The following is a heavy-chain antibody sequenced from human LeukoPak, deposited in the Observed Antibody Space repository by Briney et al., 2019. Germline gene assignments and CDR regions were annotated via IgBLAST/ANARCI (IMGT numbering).Heavy chain of an antibody. CDR1: GGSIDRSSYY. Sequence: SETLSLTCTVSGGSIDRSSYYWVWVRQPPGKGLEWIGSIYYSGSTYYNPSFTTRVTMSVDTSVNQFSLKINSVTAADTAIYYCARGWGAAASAIYWGQGPLVTVS. V-gene: IGHV4-39*01. CDR3: ARGWGAAASAIY. D-gene: IGHD6-13*01. J-gene: IGHJ4*02. CDR2: IYYSGST.